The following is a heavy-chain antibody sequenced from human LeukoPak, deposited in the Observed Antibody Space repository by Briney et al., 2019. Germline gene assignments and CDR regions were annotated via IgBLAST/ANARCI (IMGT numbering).Heavy chain of an antibody. V-gene: IGHV3-69-1*01. D-gene: IGHD4-23*01. CDR2: ISSRSYT. J-gene: IGHJ4*02. CDR3: ASYGGFTSATLVDLL. Sequence: YPGGSLRLSCAASGFSFSVYSMNWVRQAPGKGLEWVSSISSRSYTDYADSVRGRFTISRDNAKNSLFLQMNSLRAEDTAVYYCASYGGFTSATLVDLLWGQGTLATVSS. CDR1: GFSFSVYS.